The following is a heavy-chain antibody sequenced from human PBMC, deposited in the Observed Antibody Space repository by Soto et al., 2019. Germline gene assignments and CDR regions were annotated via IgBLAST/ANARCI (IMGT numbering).Heavy chain of an antibody. V-gene: IGHV4-39*01. Sequence: QLQLQESGPGLVKPSETLSLTCTVSGGSISSSSYYWGWIRQPPGKGLEWIGSIYYSGSTYYNPSLKSRVTISVDTSKNQFSLKLSSVTAADTAVYYCASKPLIASNPYYYYGMDVWGQGTTVTVSS. CDR1: GGSISSSSYY. CDR3: ASKPLIASNPYYYYGMDV. D-gene: IGHD2-21*01. J-gene: IGHJ6*02. CDR2: IYYSGST.